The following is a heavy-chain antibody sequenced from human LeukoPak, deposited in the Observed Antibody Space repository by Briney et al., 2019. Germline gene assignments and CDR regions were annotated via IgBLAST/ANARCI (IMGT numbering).Heavy chain of an antibody. CDR3: VRDGHRLYDYYYYYMDG. CDR1: GYTFTSYA. D-gene: IGHD2-2*02. V-gene: IGHV1-18*01. J-gene: IGHJ6*03. CDR2: ISAYNGHT. Sequence: ASVKVSCKASGYTFTSYAMNWVRQAPGQRVEWMGWISAYNGHTNYTQKLQGRVTMTTDTSTSTAYMELRSLRSDDTAVYFCVRDGHRLYDYYYYYMDGWGEAPTVTVSS.